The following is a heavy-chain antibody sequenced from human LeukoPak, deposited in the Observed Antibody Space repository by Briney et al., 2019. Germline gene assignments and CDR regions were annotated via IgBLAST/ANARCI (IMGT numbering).Heavy chain of an antibody. CDR1: GGSISSYY. D-gene: IGHD2-8*02. CDR2: IYTSGST. V-gene: IGHV4-4*07. CDR3: AGYREYWDWHFDL. Sequence: PSETLSLTCTVSGGSISSYYWSWIRQPAGKGLEWIGRIYTSGSTNYNPSLKSRVTMSVDTSKNQFSLKLSSVTAADMAVYYCAGYREYWDWHFDLWGRGAPVTVSP. J-gene: IGHJ2*01.